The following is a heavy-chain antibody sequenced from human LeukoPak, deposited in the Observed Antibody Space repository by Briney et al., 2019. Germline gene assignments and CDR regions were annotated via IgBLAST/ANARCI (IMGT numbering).Heavy chain of an antibody. J-gene: IGHJ4*02. D-gene: IGHD6-13*01. Sequence: KASETLSLTCAVSGYSISSSNWWGWIRQPPGKGLEWIGYIYYSGSTYYNPSLKSRVTMSVDTSKNQFSLKLSSVTAVDTAVHYCARTPSRGDFDYWGQGTLVTVSS. CDR1: GYSISSSNW. CDR3: ARTPSRGDFDY. V-gene: IGHV4-28*01. CDR2: IYYSGST.